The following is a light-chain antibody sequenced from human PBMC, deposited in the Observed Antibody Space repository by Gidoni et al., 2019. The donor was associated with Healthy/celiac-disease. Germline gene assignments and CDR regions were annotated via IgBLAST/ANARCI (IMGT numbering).Light chain of an antibody. CDR2: WAS. Sequence: DIAMTQSPDSLAVSLGERATINCKSSQSVLYSSNNKNYLAWYQQKPGQPPKLLIYWASTRESGVPDRFSGSGSGTDFTLTISSLQAEDVAVYYCQQYYSTSFTFGPGTKVDIK. V-gene: IGKV4-1*01. CDR1: QSVLYSSNNKNY. J-gene: IGKJ3*01. CDR3: QQYYSTSFT.